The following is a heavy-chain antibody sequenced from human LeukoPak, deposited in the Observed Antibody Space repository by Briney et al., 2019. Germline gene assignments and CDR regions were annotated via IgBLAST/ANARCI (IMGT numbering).Heavy chain of an antibody. CDR2: INSDGSST. D-gene: IGHD1-26*01. Sequence: PGGSLRLSCAASGFTFSSYAMSWVRQAPGKGLVWVSRINSDGSSTNYADSVKGRFTISRDNAKNTLYLQMNSLRVEDTAVYYCARPRYSGSYFEYWGRGTLVTVSS. CDR1: GFTFSSYA. J-gene: IGHJ4*02. V-gene: IGHV3-74*01. CDR3: ARPRYSGSYFEY.